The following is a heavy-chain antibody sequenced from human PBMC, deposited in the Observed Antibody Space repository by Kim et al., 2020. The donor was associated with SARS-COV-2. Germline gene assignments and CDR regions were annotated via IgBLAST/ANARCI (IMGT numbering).Heavy chain of an antibody. Sequence: ADSVKGRFTISRDNTKSSLFLQLNSLRAEDTAVYYGARDLRPASRALAFDYWGQGALVTVSS. V-gene: IGHV3-11*06. D-gene: IGHD2-2*01. J-gene: IGHJ4*02. CDR3: ARDLRPASRALAFDY.